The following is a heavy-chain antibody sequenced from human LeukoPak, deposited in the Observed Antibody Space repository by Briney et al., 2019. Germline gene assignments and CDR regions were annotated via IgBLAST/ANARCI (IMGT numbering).Heavy chain of an antibody. V-gene: IGHV4-59*01. CDR3: ARLGDCSSTSCPNYNWFDP. Sequence: SETLSLTCTVSGGSIRNYYWSWIRQPPGRGLEWIGCIYDSGSTNYNPSLKSRVTISVDTSKNQFSPKLSSVTAADTAVYYCARLGDCSSTSCPNYNWFDPWGQGTLVTVSS. CDR1: GGSIRNYY. CDR2: IYDSGST. D-gene: IGHD2-2*01. J-gene: IGHJ5*02.